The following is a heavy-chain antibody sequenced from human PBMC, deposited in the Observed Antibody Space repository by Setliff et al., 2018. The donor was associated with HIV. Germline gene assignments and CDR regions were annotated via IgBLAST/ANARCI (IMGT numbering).Heavy chain of an antibody. CDR3: ARSSRVNCGGDCYLFDS. J-gene: IGHJ4*02. D-gene: IGHD2-21*02. V-gene: IGHV4-4*07. Sequence: PSETLSLTCTVSGGSISNYYWSWIRQPAGKGLEWIGRIQTSGRTNNNPSLKSRVTMSVDTSKNQFSLILTSVTAADTAVYYCARSSRVNCGGDCYLFDSWGQGILVTVSS. CDR1: GGSISNYY. CDR2: IQTSGRT.